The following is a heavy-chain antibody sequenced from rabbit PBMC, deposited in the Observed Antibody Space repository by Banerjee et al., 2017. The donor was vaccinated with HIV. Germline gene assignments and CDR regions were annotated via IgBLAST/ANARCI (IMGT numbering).Heavy chain of an antibody. CDR3: ARGPAGYAGYGYPYFNF. J-gene: IGHJ4*01. D-gene: IGHD7-1*01. Sequence: QSLEESGGDLVKPGASLTLTCTASGFSFSSSYYMCWVRQAPGKGLEWIACIYAGSSGSTNYASWAKGRFTISKTSSTTVTLQMTSLTAADTATYLCARGPAGYAGYGYPYFNFWGQGTLVTVS. CDR2: IYAGSSGST. CDR1: GFSFSSSYY. V-gene: IGHV1S40*01.